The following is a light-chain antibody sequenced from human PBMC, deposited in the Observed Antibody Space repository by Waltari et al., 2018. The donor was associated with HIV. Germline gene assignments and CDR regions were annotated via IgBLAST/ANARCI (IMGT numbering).Light chain of an antibody. Sequence: QSVLTQPPSASGTPGQRVTISCSGGSSNIGSNTVHWYQQLPGTAPKLLIYMNNQRPSGVPDRFSGSKSGTSASLAISGLQSEDEADYYCSTWDDSLNGVLFGGGTKLTVL. V-gene: IGLV1-44*01. CDR2: MNN. J-gene: IGLJ2*01. CDR3: STWDDSLNGVL. CDR1: SSNIGSNT.